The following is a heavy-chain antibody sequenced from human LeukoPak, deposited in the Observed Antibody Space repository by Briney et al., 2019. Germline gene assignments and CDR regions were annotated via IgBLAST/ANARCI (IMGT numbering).Heavy chain of an antibody. J-gene: IGHJ6*02. CDR3: ARQKDGYYYYYGVDV. Sequence: GGSLRLSCAASGFTFSDYYMTWIRQAPGKGLEWVSHISTSSSYTNYADSVKGRFTISRDNAKNSLYLQMNSPRAEDTAVYYCARQKDGYYYYYGVDVWGQGTTVTVSS. CDR2: ISTSSSYT. V-gene: IGHV3-11*03. CDR1: GFTFSDYY. D-gene: IGHD5-24*01.